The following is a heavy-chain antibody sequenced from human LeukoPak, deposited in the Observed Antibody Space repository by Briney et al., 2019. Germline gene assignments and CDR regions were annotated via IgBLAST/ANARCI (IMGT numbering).Heavy chain of an antibody. CDR2: INPNSGGT. V-gene: IGHV1-2*02. Sequence: ASVKVPCKASGYTFTGYYMHWVRQAPGQGLEWMGWINPNSGGTNYAQKFQGRVTMTRDTSISTAYMELSRLRSDDTAVYYCARDLGYYGSGSYYNEAFDYWGQGTLVTVSS. J-gene: IGHJ4*02. CDR1: GYTFTGYY. D-gene: IGHD3-10*01. CDR3: ARDLGYYGSGSYYNEAFDY.